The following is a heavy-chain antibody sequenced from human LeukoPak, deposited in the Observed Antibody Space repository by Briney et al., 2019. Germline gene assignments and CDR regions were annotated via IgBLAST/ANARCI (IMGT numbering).Heavy chain of an antibody. CDR3: AKDRPNYYGTNGQYYTRNGDY. D-gene: IGHD2-8*01. Sequence: GGSLRLSCAASGFTFNNYAISWVRQAPGKGLEWVSSISGSGDYTFYADSVKGRFTISRDNSKDTLYLQMNSLRVDDKAIYYCAKDRPNYYGTNGQYYTRNGDYWGQGTLVSVSS. CDR1: GFTFNNYA. V-gene: IGHV3-23*01. CDR2: ISGSGDYT. J-gene: IGHJ4*02.